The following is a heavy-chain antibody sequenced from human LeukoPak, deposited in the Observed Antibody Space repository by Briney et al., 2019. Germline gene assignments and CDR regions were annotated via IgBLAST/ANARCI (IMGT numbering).Heavy chain of an antibody. Sequence: GGSLRLSCAASGFTFNIYAMIWVRQAPGKGLEWVSVISGSDGSTTYYADSVKGRFTISRDNSKNTLYLQMNSLRAEDTAVYYCARDLGESYSNDHWGQGTLVTVSS. CDR3: ARDLGESYSNDH. CDR2: ISGSDGST. J-gene: IGHJ4*02. D-gene: IGHD2-21*01. V-gene: IGHV3-23*01. CDR1: GFTFNIYA.